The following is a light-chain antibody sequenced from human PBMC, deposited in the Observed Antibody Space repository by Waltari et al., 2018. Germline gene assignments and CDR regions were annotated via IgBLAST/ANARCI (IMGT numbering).Light chain of an antibody. CDR1: ERVSKF. J-gene: IGKJ1*01. Sequence: ETVMTQSPGTLSLSPWERATLSCRASERVSKFLAWYQQKPGQAPRLLIYHASNRASGIPDRFSGSGFGTDFSLTISRLEPEDFAVYYCQKYESLPATFGQGTKVEIK. CDR3: QKYESLPAT. V-gene: IGKV3-20*01. CDR2: HAS.